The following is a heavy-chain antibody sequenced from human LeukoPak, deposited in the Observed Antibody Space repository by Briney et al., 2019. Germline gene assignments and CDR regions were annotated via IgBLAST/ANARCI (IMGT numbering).Heavy chain of an antibody. V-gene: IGHV4-34*01. CDR1: GGSFSRNH. CDR3: ARDSRTVGATTIDY. D-gene: IGHD1-26*01. J-gene: IGHJ4*02. Sequence: PSETLSLTCAVYGGSFSRNHWSWIRQSPGKGLEWIGEINHSGSTNYNPSLKSRVTISVDTSKNQFSLRMSSVTAADTAVYYRARDSRTVGATTIDYWGQGTLVTVSS. CDR2: INHSGST.